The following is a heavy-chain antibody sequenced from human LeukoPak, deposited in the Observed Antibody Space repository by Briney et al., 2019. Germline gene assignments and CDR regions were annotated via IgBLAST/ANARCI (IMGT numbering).Heavy chain of an antibody. D-gene: IGHD3-22*01. CDR3: ARDMSEYYNSSGYRVF. V-gene: IGHV3-21*01. J-gene: IGHJ4*02. CDR1: GFTLSSYS. CDR2: ISGSSSYI. Sequence: GGSLRLSCAASGFTLSSYSMNWVRQAPGKGLEWVSSISGSSSYIYYADSVKGRFTISRDNAKKLLYLQMNSLRAEDTAVYYCARDMSEYYNSSGYRVFWGQGTLVTVSS.